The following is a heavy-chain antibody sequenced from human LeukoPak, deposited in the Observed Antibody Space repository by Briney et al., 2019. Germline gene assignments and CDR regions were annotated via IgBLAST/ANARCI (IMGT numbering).Heavy chain of an antibody. V-gene: IGHV3-74*01. CDR2: INRDGSST. Sequence: GGSLRLSCAASGFTFSTYWIHWVRQAPGKGLVWVSRINRDGSSTNYADSVNGRFTISRDNAKNMLYLQMNRLRAEDTAVYYCARWPVEWKGMDVWGQGTTVTVSS. CDR3: ARWPVEWKGMDV. CDR1: GFTFSTYW. D-gene: IGHD1-1*01. J-gene: IGHJ6*02.